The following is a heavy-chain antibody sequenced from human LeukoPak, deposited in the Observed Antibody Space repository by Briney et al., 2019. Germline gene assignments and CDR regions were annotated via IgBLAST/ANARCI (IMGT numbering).Heavy chain of an antibody. CDR3: ARGLSAIVY. D-gene: IGHD2-15*01. Sequence: SETLSLSCTVSGGSISSYYWSWIRQPPGKGLEWIGEINHSGSTNYNPSLKSRVTISVDTSKNQFSLKLSSVTAADTAVYYCARGLSAIVYWGQGTLVTVSS. J-gene: IGHJ4*02. CDR2: INHSGST. CDR1: GGSISSYY. V-gene: IGHV4-34*01.